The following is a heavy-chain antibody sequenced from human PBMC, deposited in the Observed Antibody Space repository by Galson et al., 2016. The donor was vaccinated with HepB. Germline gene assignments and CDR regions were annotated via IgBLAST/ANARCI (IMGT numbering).Heavy chain of an antibody. Sequence: SLRLSCAASGFTFRIYAVHWVRQAPGKGLEWVAVFSNDGTKKYYADSVKGRFTISRDISKNTLYLQMNSLRAEDTAVYYCARGLPSYFDYWGQGTLVTVSS. J-gene: IGHJ4*02. V-gene: IGHV3-30*04. CDR1: GFTFRIYA. CDR3: ARGLPSYFDY. CDR2: FSNDGTKK.